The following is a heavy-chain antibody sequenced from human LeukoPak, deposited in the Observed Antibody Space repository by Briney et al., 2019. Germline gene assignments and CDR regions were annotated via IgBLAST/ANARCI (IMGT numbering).Heavy chain of an antibody. CDR1: GYTFKNYD. J-gene: IGHJ4*02. V-gene: IGHV1-8*02. CDR3: ARATPGGLHGYSFDY. D-gene: IGHD5-24*01. CDR2: MNPNSGKT. Sequence: ASVKVSCKASGYTFKNYDINWVRQATGQGLEWMAWMNPNSGKTGFAQKFQDRVSMTMDTSINTAYMELTSLRSGDTAVYYCARATPGGLHGYSFDYWGQGTVVTVYS.